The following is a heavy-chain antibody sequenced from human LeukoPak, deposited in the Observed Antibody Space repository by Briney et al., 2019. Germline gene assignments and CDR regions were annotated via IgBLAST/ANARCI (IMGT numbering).Heavy chain of an antibody. CDR2: IRSKANSYAT. Sequence: SLRPSCVLSALTASVSAVDWVRQASGKVLEWVGRIRSKANSYATAYAASVKGRITISRDDSKSTAYLEMNSLKSEAAAVYYCTRPAATVPDIWGQGTLVTVS. CDR1: ALTASVSA. J-gene: IGHJ4*02. V-gene: IGHV3-73*01. CDR3: TRPAATVPDI. D-gene: IGHD6-25*01.